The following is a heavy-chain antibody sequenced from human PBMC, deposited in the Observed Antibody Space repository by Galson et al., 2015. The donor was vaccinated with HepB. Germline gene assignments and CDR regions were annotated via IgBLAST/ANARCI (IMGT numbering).Heavy chain of an antibody. CDR2: ISYAGNNN. J-gene: IGHJ6*03. Sequence: SLRLSCAASGFTFSRHGMHWVRQAPGKGLAWVALISYAGNNNYYADSVKGRFTVSRDNSKNTVFLQMDSLRVEDTAIYYCAKEALRWKTDFSYMDVWGKGTTVTVSS. CDR1: GFTFSRHG. V-gene: IGHV3-30*18. CDR3: AKEALRWKTDFSYMDV. D-gene: IGHD4-23*01.